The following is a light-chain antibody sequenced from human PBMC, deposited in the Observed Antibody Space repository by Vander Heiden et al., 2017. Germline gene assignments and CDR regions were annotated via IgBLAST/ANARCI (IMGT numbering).Light chain of an antibody. Sequence: QPVLTQPPAASGTPGPRVTISCSGTSSNIGGNTVNWYQQHQATAPNHLIYSNNQRPSGVPARFSGSKSGTSAAPAISGLQSEDEADYYCAAWDDSLSGPVFGTGTKVTVL. CDR3: AAWDDSLSGPV. V-gene: IGLV1-44*01. CDR2: SNN. CDR1: SSNIGGNT. J-gene: IGLJ1*01.